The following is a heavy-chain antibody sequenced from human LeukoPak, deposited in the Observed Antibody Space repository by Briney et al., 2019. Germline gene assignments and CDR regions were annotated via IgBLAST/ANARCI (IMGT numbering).Heavy chain of an antibody. CDR1: GYTFTSYY. J-gene: IGHJ4*02. CDR2: INPSGGST. D-gene: IGHD3-22*01. CDR3: ARYYYDSSGYYYFDY. Sequence: ASVNVSFTASGYTFTSYYMHWERQAPGQGLEWMGIINPSGGSTSYAQKFQGRVTMTRDTSTSTVYMELSSLRSEDTAVYYCARYYYDSSGYYYFDYWGQGTLVTVSS. V-gene: IGHV1-46*01.